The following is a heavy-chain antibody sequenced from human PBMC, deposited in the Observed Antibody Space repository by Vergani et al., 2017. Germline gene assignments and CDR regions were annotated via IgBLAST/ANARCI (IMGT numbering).Heavy chain of an antibody. J-gene: IGHJ4*02. V-gene: IGHV3-21*01. CDR3: ARGDDSSGYSRV. CDR2: ISSSSSYI. Sequence: EVQLVESGGGLVKPGGSLRLSCAASGFTFSSYNMNWVRQAPGKGLEWVSSISSSSSYIYYADSVKGRFTISRDNAKNSLYLQMNSLGAEDTAVYYCARGDDSSGYSRVWGQGTLVTVSS. CDR1: GFTFSSYN. D-gene: IGHD3-22*01.